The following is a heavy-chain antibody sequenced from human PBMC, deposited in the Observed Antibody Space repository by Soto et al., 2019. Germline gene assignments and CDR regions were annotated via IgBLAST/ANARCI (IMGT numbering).Heavy chain of an antibody. J-gene: IGHJ6*02. CDR1: GYTFTIYG. Sequence: QVQLVQSGGEVKKPGASVKVSCKASGYTFTIYGINWVRQAPGQGLEWMGWISPDNGNTNYAQKLQGRVTMTTDTSTSTAYMELRSLRSDDTAVYYWAGALGDSGYAGMDVWGQGTTVTVSS. D-gene: IGHD5-12*01. CDR3: AGALGDSGYAGMDV. CDR2: ISPDNGNT. V-gene: IGHV1-18*01.